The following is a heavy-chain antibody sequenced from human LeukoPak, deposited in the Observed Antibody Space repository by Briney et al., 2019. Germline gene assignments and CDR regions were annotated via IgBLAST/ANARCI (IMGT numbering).Heavy chain of an antibody. CDR1: GYTFTSYD. D-gene: IGHD3-3*01. V-gene: IGHV1-8*03. CDR2: MNPNSGNT. Sequence: ASVKVSCKASGYTFTSYDINWVRQATGQGLEWMGWMNPNSGNTGYAQKFQGRVTIARNTSISTAYMELSSLRSEDTAVYYCARGIRGYDFWSGYYLWENWFDPWGQGTLVTVSS. CDR3: ARGIRGYDFWSGYYLWENWFDP. J-gene: IGHJ5*02.